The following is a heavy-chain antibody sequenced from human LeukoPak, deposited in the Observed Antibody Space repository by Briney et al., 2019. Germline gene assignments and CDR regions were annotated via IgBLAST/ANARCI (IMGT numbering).Heavy chain of an antibody. CDR2: ISWNSGSI. CDR1: GFTFDDYA. J-gene: IGHJ4*02. V-gene: IGHV3-9*01. D-gene: IGHD6-13*01. CDR3: AKDSWSSSWYYFDY. Sequence: GGSLRLSCAASGFTFDDYAMHWVRQAPGKGLEWVSGISWNSGSIGYADSVKGRFTISRDNAKNSLYLQMNSLRAEDTALYYCAKDSWSSSWYYFDYWGQGTLVTVSS.